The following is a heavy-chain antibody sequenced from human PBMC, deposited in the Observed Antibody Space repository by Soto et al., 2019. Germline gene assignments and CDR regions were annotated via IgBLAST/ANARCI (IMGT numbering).Heavy chain of an antibody. CDR1: GGTFSSHS. D-gene: IGHD4-17*01. V-gene: IGHV1-69*06. CDR2: IITLFGTA. CDR3: AREVVYGDLSAALLD. Sequence: VQLMQSGAEVKQPGSAVKVACKASGGTFSSHSINWVRQAPVQGLEWMGGIITLFGTANYAQNFQGRVTITADKSTSTAYMELHSLRSDEPAVYYCAREVVYGDLSAALLDWGEGTLVTVSS. J-gene: IGHJ1*01.